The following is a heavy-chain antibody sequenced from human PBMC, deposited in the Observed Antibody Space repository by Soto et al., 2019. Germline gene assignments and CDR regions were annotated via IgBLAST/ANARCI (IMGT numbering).Heavy chain of an antibody. J-gene: IGHJ6*02. Sequence: GASVKVSCKASGYTFTGYYVHWVRQAPGQGLEWMGWINPNSGDTYLAQRFQGRVTMNRDTSIGTAYMELRGLTSDDTAGYYCAKGGAIVAAGTRVYLYNAMDVWGQGTTGTVS. CDR3: AKGGAIVAAGTRVYLYNAMDV. CDR2: INPNSGDT. V-gene: IGHV1-2*02. D-gene: IGHD1-26*01. CDR1: GYTFTGYY.